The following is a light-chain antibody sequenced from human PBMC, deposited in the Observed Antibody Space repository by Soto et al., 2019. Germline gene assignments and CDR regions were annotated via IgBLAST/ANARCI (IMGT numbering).Light chain of an antibody. CDR3: QEYYSTPAVS. CDR1: ETIDNY. Sequence: DIQMTQSPSSLSASLGDRVTITCRASETIDNYLNWYQHKPGKAPKLLIYATSTLQSGVPARFSGSGSGTEFTHTISSLHAEDFATYFCQEYYSTPAVSFGGGTKVEIK. J-gene: IGKJ4*01. CDR2: ATS. V-gene: IGKV1-39*01.